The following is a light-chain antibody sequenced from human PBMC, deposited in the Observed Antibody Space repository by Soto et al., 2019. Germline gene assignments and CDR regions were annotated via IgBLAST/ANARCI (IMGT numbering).Light chain of an antibody. V-gene: IGKV3-15*01. CDR3: QQRSNWPRVT. CDR2: DAS. CDR1: QSVSSK. J-gene: IGKJ3*01. Sequence: EIVMTQSPTTLSVSPGERATLSCRASQSVSSKLAWYQQKPGQPPRLLIFDASARASGVPARFSGSGSGTEFILTISGLQSEDFAVYYCQQRSNWPRVTFGPGTKVDIK.